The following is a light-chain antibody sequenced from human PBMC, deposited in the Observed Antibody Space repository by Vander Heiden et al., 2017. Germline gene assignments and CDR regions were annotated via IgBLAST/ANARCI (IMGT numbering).Light chain of an antibody. J-gene: IGLJ2*01. V-gene: IGLV3-21*02. Sequence: SYVLTQPPSVSLAPGQTARISCGGYHPVSTRVPWYWQKPRQAPVLVVYDDSSRPSGIPERLSGSNSGDTATLTISRVEAGDEADYYCQVWDSQSDVVLFGGGTKLTVL. CDR1: HPVSTR. CDR3: QVWDSQSDVVL. CDR2: DDS.